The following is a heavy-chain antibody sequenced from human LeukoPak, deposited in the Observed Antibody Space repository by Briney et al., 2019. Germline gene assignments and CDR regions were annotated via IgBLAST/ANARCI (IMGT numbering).Heavy chain of an antibody. D-gene: IGHD6-13*01. CDR1: GYTFTGYY. V-gene: IGHV1-2*06. J-gene: IGHJ4*02. CDR2: INPNSGGT. Sequence: GASVKVSCKASGYTFTGYYMHWVRQAPGQGLEWMGRINPNSGGTNYAQKFQGRVTMTRDTSISTAYMELSRLRSDDTAVYYCARDLSSSFPTYYFDYWGQGTLVTVSS. CDR3: ARDLSSSFPTYYFDY.